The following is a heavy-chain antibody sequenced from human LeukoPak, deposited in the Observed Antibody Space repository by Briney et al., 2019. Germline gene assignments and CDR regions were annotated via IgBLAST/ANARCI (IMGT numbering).Heavy chain of an antibody. J-gene: IGHJ4*02. V-gene: IGHV4-59*08. CDR2: VYYSGST. D-gene: IGHD1-26*01. Sequence: SETLSLTCTVSGGSISSYYWSWIRPPPGRGLEWIGYVYYSGSTNYNSSLKSRVTIPVDTSKNQFSLNLRSVTAADTAVYYCARHGGGTYLQYWGQGALVIVSA. CDR1: GGSISSYY. CDR3: ARHGGGTYLQY.